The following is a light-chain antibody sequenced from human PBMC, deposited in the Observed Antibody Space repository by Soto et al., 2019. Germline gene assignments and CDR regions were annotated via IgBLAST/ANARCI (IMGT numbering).Light chain of an antibody. Sequence: DIVMTQSPATLSVSPGERVTLSCRASQSVSSNLAWYQQKPGQAPRLLIYAASTRATGIPARFSGSGSGTEFTLTISSLQSDDFALYYCQQYNKFPSLTFGGGTKVEIK. CDR3: QQYNKFPSLT. V-gene: IGKV3-15*01. CDR1: QSVSSN. CDR2: AAS. J-gene: IGKJ4*01.